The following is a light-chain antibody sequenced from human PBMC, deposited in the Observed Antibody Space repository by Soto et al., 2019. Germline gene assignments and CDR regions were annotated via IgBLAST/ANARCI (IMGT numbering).Light chain of an antibody. CDR2: EVS. J-gene: IGLJ1*01. Sequence: QSVLTQPASVSGSPGQSITISCTGTSSDVGSYSLVSWYQQHPGKAPKLMIYEVSKRPSGVSNRFSGSKSGNTASLTISCLQADDEGDYYCCSYAGSSTLYVFGSGTKVTVL. CDR1: SSDVGSYSL. V-gene: IGLV2-23*02. CDR3: CSYAGSSTLYV.